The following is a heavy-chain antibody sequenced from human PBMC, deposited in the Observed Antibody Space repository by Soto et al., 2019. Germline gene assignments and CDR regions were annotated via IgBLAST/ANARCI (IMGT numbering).Heavy chain of an antibody. Sequence: WGSLVVSCGTPGLPVAVSYMSWVRQAPGKGLDWASVIYNDGTTYYSQSVEGRFTISRDTSKNTLYLQMDRLRDEDTAVYYCVRPLPSAQPHARDVWGQGTTVTVSS. CDR2: IYNDGTT. CDR1: GLPVAVSY. J-gene: IGHJ6*02. CDR3: VRPLPSAQPHARDV. V-gene: IGHV3-53*01.